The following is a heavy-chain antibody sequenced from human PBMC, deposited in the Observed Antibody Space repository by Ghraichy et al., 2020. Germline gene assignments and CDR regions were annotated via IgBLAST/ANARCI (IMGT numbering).Heavy chain of an antibody. Sequence: GGSLRLSCAASGFTFSTYAMSWVRQAPGKGLEWVSAISGSSSSTYYADFVKGRFTISRDNSKNTLYLQMNSLRAEDTALYYCAKDIGPYDSSGYFSGLDWFDPWGQGTLVTVSS. CDR3: AKDIGPYDSSGYFSGLDWFDP. V-gene: IGHV3-23*01. J-gene: IGHJ5*02. D-gene: IGHD3-22*01. CDR2: ISGSSSST. CDR1: GFTFSTYA.